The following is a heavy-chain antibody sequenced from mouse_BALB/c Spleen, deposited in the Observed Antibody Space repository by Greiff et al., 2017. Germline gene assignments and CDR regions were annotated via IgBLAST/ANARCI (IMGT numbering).Heavy chain of an antibody. D-gene: IGHD2-1*01. V-gene: IGHV1-7*01. J-gene: IGHJ3*01. CDR3: ADGNYPAWFAY. CDR1: GYTFTSYW. CDR2: INPSTGYT. Sequence: QVQLKESGAELAKPGASVKMSCKASGYTFTSYWMHWVKQRPGQGLEWIGYINPSTGYTEYNQKFKDKATLNADKSSSTAYMQLSILTSEDSAVYYCADGNYPAWFAYWGQGTLVTVSA.